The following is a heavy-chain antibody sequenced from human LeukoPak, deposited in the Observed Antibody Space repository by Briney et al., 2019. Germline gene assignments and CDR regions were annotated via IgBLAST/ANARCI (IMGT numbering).Heavy chain of an antibody. CDR3: VKEYHSRGFGAYFDY. D-gene: IGHD3-3*01. V-gene: IGHV3-30*04. J-gene: IGHJ4*02. CDR2: ISYDGNNK. CDR1: GFTFSSYS. Sequence: GGSLRLSCAASGFTFSSYSMHWVRQAPGKGLEWVALISYDGNNKYYADSVKGRFTLSRDNSINTVDLQMNSLRAEDTAVYYCVKEYHSRGFGAYFDYWGQGTLVTVSS.